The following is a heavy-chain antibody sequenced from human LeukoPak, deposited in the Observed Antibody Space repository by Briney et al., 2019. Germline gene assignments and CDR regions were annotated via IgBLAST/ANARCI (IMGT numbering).Heavy chain of an antibody. CDR3: AREFNY. CDR2: IYSGGST. CDR1: GFTFDDYG. J-gene: IGHJ4*02. V-gene: IGHV3-53*01. Sequence: GGSLRLSCAASGFTFDDYGMTWVRQAPGKGLEWVSVIYSGGSTYYADSVKGRFTISRDNSKNTLYLQMNSLRAEDTAVYYCAREFNYWGQGTLVTVSS.